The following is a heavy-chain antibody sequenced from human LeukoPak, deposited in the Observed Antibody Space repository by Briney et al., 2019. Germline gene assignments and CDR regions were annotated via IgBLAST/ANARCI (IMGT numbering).Heavy chain of an antibody. CDR2: IYSGGST. V-gene: IGHV3-53*01. J-gene: IGHJ4*02. Sequence: GGSLRLSCAASGFTVSSNYMSWVRQAPGKGLEWVSVIYSGGSTYYADSVKGRFTISRDNSKNTLYLQMNSLRAEDTAVYYCAKGEHIVVVIDFDYWGQGTLVTVSS. CDR3: AKGEHIVVVIDFDY. CDR1: GFTVSSNY. D-gene: IGHD2-21*01.